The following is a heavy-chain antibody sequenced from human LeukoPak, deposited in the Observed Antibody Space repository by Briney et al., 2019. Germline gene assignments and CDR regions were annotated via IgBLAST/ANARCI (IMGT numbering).Heavy chain of an antibody. D-gene: IGHD2-15*01. V-gene: IGHV4-59*12. CDR3: AREYCSGGSCYGQLDY. Sequence: PSEALSLTSSVSVGSICGYFWRCIRPTPGKGLGWIGYIYYIGSTNYNPSPQSRVSMSVDTSQNQFSLRLSSVTAADTAVYYCAREYCSGGSCYGQLDYWGQGTLVTVSS. CDR1: VGSICGYF. CDR2: IYYIGST. J-gene: IGHJ4*02.